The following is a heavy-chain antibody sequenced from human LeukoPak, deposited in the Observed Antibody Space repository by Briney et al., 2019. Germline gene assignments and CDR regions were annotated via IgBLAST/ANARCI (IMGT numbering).Heavy chain of an antibody. V-gene: IGHV4-34*01. D-gene: IGHD6-19*01. Sequence: SETLSLTCPVYGGSFSGYYWSWIRQPPGKGLEWIGEINHSGSTNYNPSLKSRVTISVDTSKNQFSLKLSSVTAADTAVYYCARCRVKWLVLETSKGNWFDPWGQGTLVTVSS. CDR3: ARCRVKWLVLETSKGNWFDP. J-gene: IGHJ5*02. CDR1: GGSFSGYY. CDR2: INHSGST.